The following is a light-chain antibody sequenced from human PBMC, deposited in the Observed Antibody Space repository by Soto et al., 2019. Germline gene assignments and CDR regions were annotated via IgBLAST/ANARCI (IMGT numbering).Light chain of an antibody. J-gene: IGLJ1*01. CDR2: XXX. V-gene: IGLV1-40*01. CDR3: QSYDSSLSYV. Sequence: QSVLTQPPSVSGAPGQRVTISCTGSSSNIGAGYDVHWYQQLPGTAPKLLIYXXXXXXXXXXXXXXXSKSGTSASLAITGXXAEXXXXXYCQSYDSSLSYVFGTGTKVTVL. CDR1: SSNIGAGYD.